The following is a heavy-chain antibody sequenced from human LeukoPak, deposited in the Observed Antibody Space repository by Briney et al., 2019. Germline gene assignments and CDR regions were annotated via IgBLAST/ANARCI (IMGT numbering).Heavy chain of an antibody. CDR3: AKFSSDYYYYGMDV. J-gene: IGHJ6*02. V-gene: IGHV3-30*18. CDR2: ISYDGSNK. D-gene: IGHD6-6*01. Sequence: GRSLRLSCAASGFTFSSYGMHWVRQAPGKGLEWVAVISYDGSNKYYADSVKGRFTISRDNSKNTLYLQMNSLRAEDTAVYYCAKFSSDYYYYGMDVWGQGTTVTVSS. CDR1: GFTFSSYG.